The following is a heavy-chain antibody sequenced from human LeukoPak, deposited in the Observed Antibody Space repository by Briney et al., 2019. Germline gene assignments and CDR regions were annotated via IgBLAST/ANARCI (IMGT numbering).Heavy chain of an antibody. CDR2: IYYSGST. V-gene: IGHV4-39*01. CDR3: ARQDSWSGYYRLWWFDP. J-gene: IGHJ5*02. CDR1: GGSISSSSYY. Sequence: SETLSLTCTVSGGSISSSSYYWGWIRQPPGKGLEWIGSIYYSGSTYYNPSLKSRVTISVDTSKNQFSLKLSSVTAADTAVYYCARQDSWSGYYRLWWFDPWGQGTLVTVSS. D-gene: IGHD3-3*01.